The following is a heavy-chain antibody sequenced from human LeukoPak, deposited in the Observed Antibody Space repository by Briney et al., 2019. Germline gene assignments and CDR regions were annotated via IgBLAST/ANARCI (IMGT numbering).Heavy chain of an antibody. J-gene: IGHJ6*03. Sequence: SSETLSLTCAVYGGSFSGYYWSWIRQPPGKGLEWIGEINHSGSTNYNPSLKSRVTISVDTSKNQFSLKLSSVTAADTAVYYCARPPGNYGYYHYMDVWGKGTTVTVSS. V-gene: IGHV4-34*01. CDR2: INHSGST. CDR3: ARPPGNYGYYHYMDV. CDR1: GGSFSGYY. D-gene: IGHD4-11*01.